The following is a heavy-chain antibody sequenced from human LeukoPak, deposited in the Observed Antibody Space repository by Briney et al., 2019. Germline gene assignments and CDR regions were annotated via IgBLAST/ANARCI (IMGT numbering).Heavy chain of an antibody. D-gene: IGHD2-15*01. J-gene: IGHJ6*03. CDR1: GYTFTGYY. CDR2: INPNSGGT. Sequence: ASVKVSCKASGYTFTGYYMHWVRQAPGQGLEWMGRINPNSGGTNYAQKFQGRVTMTRNTSISTAYMELSSLRSEDTAVYYCATQPMQLGYCSGGSCYYYYYYYMDVWGKGTTVTVSS. CDR3: ATQPMQLGYCSGGSCYYYYYYYMDV. V-gene: IGHV1-2*06.